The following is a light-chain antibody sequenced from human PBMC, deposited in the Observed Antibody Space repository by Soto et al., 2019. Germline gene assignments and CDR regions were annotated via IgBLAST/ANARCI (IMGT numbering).Light chain of an antibody. Sequence: QSVSALSVYPKERATLSCRASQSVSSNLAWYQQKPGQAPRLLIYDTSNRATGIPARFSGSGSGTDFTLIISCLEPEDFALYYCPQPANWPLPFAGGTKVDIK. CDR3: PQPANWPLP. CDR2: DTS. CDR1: QSVSSN. J-gene: IGKJ4*01. V-gene: IGKV3-11*01.